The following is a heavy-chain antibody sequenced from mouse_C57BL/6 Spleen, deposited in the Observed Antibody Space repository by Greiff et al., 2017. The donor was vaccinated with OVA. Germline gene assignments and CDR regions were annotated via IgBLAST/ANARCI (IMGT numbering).Heavy chain of an antibody. CDR3: AREGGYDYFAY. CDR2: IYPSDSET. CDR1: GYTFTSYW. J-gene: IGHJ2*01. Sequence: VQLQQPGAELVRPGSSVKLSCKASGYTFTSYWMDWVKQRPGQGLEWIGNIYPSDSETHYNQKFKDKATLTVDKSSSTAYMQLSSLTSEDSAVYCCAREGGYDYFAYWGQGTMLTVSA. D-gene: IGHD2-2*01. V-gene: IGHV1-61*01.